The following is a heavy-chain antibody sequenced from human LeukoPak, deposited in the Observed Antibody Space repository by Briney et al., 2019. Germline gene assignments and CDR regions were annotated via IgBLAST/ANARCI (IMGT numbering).Heavy chain of an antibody. J-gene: IGHJ4*02. V-gene: IGHV3-7*01. CDR1: GFTFSDYW. Sequence: GGSLRLSCTASGFTFSDYWMTWDRQAPGKGLEWVANIKQDGSAKYYVDSVKGRFTISRDNAKNSLYLQMDSLRVEDTATYYCARWRGSTSERSDYWGQGTLVTVSS. CDR3: ARWRGSTSERSDY. CDR2: IKQDGSAK. D-gene: IGHD2-2*01.